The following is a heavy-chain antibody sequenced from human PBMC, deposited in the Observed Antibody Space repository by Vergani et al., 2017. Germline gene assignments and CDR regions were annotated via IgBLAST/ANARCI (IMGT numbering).Heavy chain of an antibody. V-gene: IGHV4-31*03. Sequence: QVQLQESGPGLVKPSQTLSLTCTVSGGSISSGGYSWSWIRQHPGKGLEWIGYIYYSGSTYYNPSLKSRVTISVDTSKNQCSLKLSYVTAADTALYYCARELDLYYDSSGYRVGFCGIDVWGQGTTVTVSS. D-gene: IGHD3-22*01. CDR3: ARELDLYYDSSGYRVGFCGIDV. CDR2: IYYSGST. J-gene: IGHJ6*02. CDR1: GGSISSGGYS.